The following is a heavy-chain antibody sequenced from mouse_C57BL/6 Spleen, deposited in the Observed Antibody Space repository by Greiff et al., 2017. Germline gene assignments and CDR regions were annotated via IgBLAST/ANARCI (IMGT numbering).Heavy chain of an antibody. CDR3: ARPLYYGAAMDY. Sequence: EVMLVESGGGLVKPGGSLKLSCAASGFTFSDYGMHWVRQAPEKGLEWVAYISSGSSTIYYADTVKGRFTISRDNAKNTLFLQMTSLRSEDTAMYYCARPLYYGAAMDYWGQGTSVTVSS. CDR2: ISSGSSTI. CDR1: GFTFSDYG. J-gene: IGHJ4*01. V-gene: IGHV5-17*01. D-gene: IGHD1-1*01.